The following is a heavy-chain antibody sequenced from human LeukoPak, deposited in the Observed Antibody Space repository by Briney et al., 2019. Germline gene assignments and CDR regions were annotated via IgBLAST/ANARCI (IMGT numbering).Heavy chain of an antibody. V-gene: IGHV4-39*07. CDR2: INHSGST. J-gene: IGHJ4*02. Sequence: SETLSLTCTVSGGSISSSSYYWSWIRQPPGKGLEWIGEINHSGSTNYNPSLKSRVTISVDTSKNQFSLKLSSVTAADTAVYYCARVTDYYDSSGPFDYWGQGTLVTVSS. CDR3: ARVTDYYDSSGPFDY. D-gene: IGHD3-22*01. CDR1: GGSISSSSYY.